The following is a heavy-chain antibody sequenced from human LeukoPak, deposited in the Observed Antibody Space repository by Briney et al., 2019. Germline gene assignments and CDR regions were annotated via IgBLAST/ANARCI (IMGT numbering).Heavy chain of an antibody. CDR3: AKGVGSGV. D-gene: IGHD3-3*01. CDR1: GFTFSSYA. Sequence: PGASLRLSCAASGFTFSSYAMTWVRQAPGKGLEWVSTISGSGGTTYYADSVKGRFTISRDNSKNTLYLQMNSLRAEDTAVYYCAKGVGSGVGGQGTLVTVSS. J-gene: IGHJ4*02. CDR2: ISGSGGTT. V-gene: IGHV3-23*01.